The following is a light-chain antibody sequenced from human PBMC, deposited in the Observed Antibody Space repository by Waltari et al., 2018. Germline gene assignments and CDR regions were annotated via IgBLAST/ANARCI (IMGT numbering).Light chain of an antibody. Sequence: DIQMTQSPSTLSASVGDRVTITCRASQSISSWLAWYQQRPGKAPKLLIYDASTLESGVPSRFSGSGSGTEFTLTISSLQPDHLATYYCQQYNTYLTFGQGTKLEIK. CDR2: DAS. CDR1: QSISSW. CDR3: QQYNTYLT. J-gene: IGKJ2*01. V-gene: IGKV1-5*01.